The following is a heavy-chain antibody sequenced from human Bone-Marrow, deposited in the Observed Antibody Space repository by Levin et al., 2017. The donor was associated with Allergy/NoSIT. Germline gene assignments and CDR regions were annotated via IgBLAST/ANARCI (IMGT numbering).Heavy chain of an antibody. Sequence: SGESLKISCAASGFTFSNAWMSWVRQAPGKGLEWVGRIKSKTDGGTTDYAAPVKGRFTIARDDSKNTLYLQMNSLKTEDTAVYYCTTGYCSSTSCYGWVLFDYWGQGTLVTVSS. V-gene: IGHV3-15*01. CDR2: IKSKTDGGTT. D-gene: IGHD2-2*03. J-gene: IGHJ4*02. CDR1: GFTFSNAW. CDR3: TTGYCSSTSCYGWVLFDY.